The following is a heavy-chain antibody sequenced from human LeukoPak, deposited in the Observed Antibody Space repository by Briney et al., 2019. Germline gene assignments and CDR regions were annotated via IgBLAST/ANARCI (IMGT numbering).Heavy chain of an antibody. D-gene: IGHD1-7*01. CDR1: GFTFSSYA. CDR2: ISGSGGST. V-gene: IGHV3-23*01. J-gene: IGHJ4*02. Sequence: GGSLRLSCAASGFTFSSYAMSWVRQAPGKGLEWVSAISGSGGSTYYADSVKGRFTISRDNSKNTLYLQMNSLRAEDTAVYYCAEDRDWNYASHFDYWGQGTLVTVSS. CDR3: AEDRDWNYASHFDY.